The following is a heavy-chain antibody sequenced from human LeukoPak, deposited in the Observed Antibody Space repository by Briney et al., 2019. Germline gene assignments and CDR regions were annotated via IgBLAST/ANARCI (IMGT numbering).Heavy chain of an antibody. Sequence: GGSLRLSCAASGFTFSGSAMHWVRQASGKGLEWVGRIRSKANSYATSYAASVKGRFTISRDDSKNTAYLQMNSLKTEDTAVYYCTSSATVAGSGYWGQGTLVTVSS. V-gene: IGHV3-73*01. CDR3: TSSATVAGSGY. J-gene: IGHJ4*02. D-gene: IGHD6-19*01. CDR2: IRSKANSYAT. CDR1: GFTFSGSA.